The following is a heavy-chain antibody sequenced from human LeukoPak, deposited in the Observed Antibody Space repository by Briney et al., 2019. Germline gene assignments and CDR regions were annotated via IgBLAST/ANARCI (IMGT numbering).Heavy chain of an antibody. J-gene: IGHJ5*02. Sequence: ASVKVSCKASGYTFTSYGISWVRQAPGQGLEWMGWISAYNGNTNYAQKLQGRVTMTTDTSTSTAYMELRSLRSDGTAVYYCARAPPITMVRGVISAFTNWFDPWGQGTLVTVSS. CDR3: ARAPPITMVRGVISAFTNWFDP. D-gene: IGHD3-10*01. V-gene: IGHV1-18*01. CDR1: GYTFTSYG. CDR2: ISAYNGNT.